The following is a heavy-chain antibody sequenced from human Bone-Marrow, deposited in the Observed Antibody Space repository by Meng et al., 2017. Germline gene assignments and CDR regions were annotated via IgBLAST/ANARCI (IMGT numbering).Heavy chain of an antibody. CDR2: ISSSSSYI. D-gene: IGHD2-21*02. CDR3: ARDAYCGGDCYWGYFQH. Sequence: GESLKISCAASGFTFSSYSMNWVRQAPGKGLEWVSSISSSSSYIYYADSVKGRFTISRDNAKNSLYLQMNSLRAEDTAVYYCARDAYCGGDCYWGYFQHWGQGTLVTVSS. CDR1: GFTFSSYS. V-gene: IGHV3-21*01. J-gene: IGHJ1*01.